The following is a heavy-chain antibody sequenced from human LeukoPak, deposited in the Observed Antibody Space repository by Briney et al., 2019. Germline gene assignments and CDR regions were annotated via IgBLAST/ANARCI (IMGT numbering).Heavy chain of an antibody. CDR1: GGSISSGGYY. D-gene: IGHD3-22*01. V-gene: IGHV4-30-2*01. Sequence: SQTLSLTCTVSGGSISSGGYYWSWIRQPPGKGLEWIGEINHSGSTNYNPSLKSRVTISVDTSKKQFSLKLSSVTAADTAVYYCVTYYFDSSGPKKNYWGQGTLVTVSS. CDR3: VTYYFDSSGPKKNY. J-gene: IGHJ4*02. CDR2: INHSGST.